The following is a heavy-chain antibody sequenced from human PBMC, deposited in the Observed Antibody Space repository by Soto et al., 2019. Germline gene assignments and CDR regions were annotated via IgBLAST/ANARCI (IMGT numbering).Heavy chain of an antibody. D-gene: IGHD3-3*01. Sequence: ASVKVSCKASGYTFTNYGLNWVRQAPGQGLEWMGWISAYNGYTNYAQKLQGRVTMTTDTSTSTAYMELRSLRSGDTAVYYCARLYGGYGMDVWGKGTTVSASS. CDR1: GYTFTNYG. J-gene: IGHJ6*04. CDR3: ARLYGGYGMDV. V-gene: IGHV1-18*04. CDR2: ISAYNGYT.